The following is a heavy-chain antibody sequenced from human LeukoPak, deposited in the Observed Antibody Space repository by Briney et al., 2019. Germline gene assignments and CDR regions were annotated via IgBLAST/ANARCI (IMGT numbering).Heavy chain of an antibody. Sequence: GRALRLSCAASVFTFSDYNMHWVRQAPGKGLDWVALMSPDGNKKYYADSVKGRFTISRDNAKNTVDLQLNSLRAEDTAVYYCARDLIGRYTFDYCGQGTLVTVSS. CDR3: ARDLIGRYTFDY. CDR2: MSPDGNKK. V-gene: IGHV3-30-3*01. CDR1: VFTFSDYN. D-gene: IGHD3-10*01. J-gene: IGHJ4*02.